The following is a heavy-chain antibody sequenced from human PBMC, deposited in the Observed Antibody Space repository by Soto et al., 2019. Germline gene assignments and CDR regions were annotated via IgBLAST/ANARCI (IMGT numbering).Heavy chain of an antibody. CDR3: ARGSIVATSLTPFDY. Sequence: GGSLRLSCAASGFTFSSYSMNWVRQAPGKGLEWVSSISTSSTYIYYADSVKGRFTVSRDNAKNSLYLQINSLRDEDTAVYYCARGSIVATSLTPFDYWGQGTQVTVSS. D-gene: IGHD5-12*01. CDR2: ISTSSTYI. V-gene: IGHV3-21*01. CDR1: GFTFSSYS. J-gene: IGHJ4*02.